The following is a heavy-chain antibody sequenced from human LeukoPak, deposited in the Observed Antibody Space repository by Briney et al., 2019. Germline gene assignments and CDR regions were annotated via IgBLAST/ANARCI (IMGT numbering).Heavy chain of an antibody. D-gene: IGHD1-26*01. Sequence: SETLSLTCTVSGGSISSYYWSWIRQPPGKGLEWIGYIYYSGSTNYNPSLKSRVTISVDTSKNQFSLKLSSVTAADTAVYYCARDKVVGALWGQGTLVTVSS. V-gene: IGHV4-59*01. J-gene: IGHJ4*02. CDR1: GGSISSYY. CDR2: IYYSGST. CDR3: ARDKVVGAL.